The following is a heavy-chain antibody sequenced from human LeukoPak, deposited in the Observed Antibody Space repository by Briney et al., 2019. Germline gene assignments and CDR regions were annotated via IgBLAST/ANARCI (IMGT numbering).Heavy chain of an antibody. J-gene: IGHJ4*02. Sequence: PSETLSLTCAVYGGSFSGYYWSWIRQPPGKRLEWIGEISHTESTTYNPSLKSRVTISVDKSKNQFSLKLKSLTAADTAIYYCAREVSSGSYYNPFDSWGQGTLVTVSS. CDR3: AREVSSGSYYNPFDS. D-gene: IGHD1-26*01. V-gene: IGHV4-34*01. CDR2: ISHTEST. CDR1: GGSFSGYY.